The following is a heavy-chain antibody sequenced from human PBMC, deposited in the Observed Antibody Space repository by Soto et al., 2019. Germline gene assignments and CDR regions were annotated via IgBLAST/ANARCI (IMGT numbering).Heavy chain of an antibody. J-gene: IGHJ4*02. V-gene: IGHV2-5*02. CDR1: GFSLSTSGVG. CDR3: XHKGPDDSPLDY. CDR2: IYWDAIK. D-gene: IGHD2-21*02. Sequence: QITLKESGPTLVRPKQTLTLTCAFSGFSLSTSGVGVGWIRQPPGKALEWLAVIYWDAIKHYSPSLRSRPTTXXDTPKNQXVPTXPNLXPMDTGTYYCXHKGPDDSPLDYWGQGTLVTVSS.